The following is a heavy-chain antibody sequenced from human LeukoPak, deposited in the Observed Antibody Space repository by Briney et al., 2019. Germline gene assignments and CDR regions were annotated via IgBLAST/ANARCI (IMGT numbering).Heavy chain of an antibody. Sequence: PGGSLRLSCAASGFTFCSYNMNWVRQAPGKGLEWVSSISSSSSYTYYAGSVKGRFTISRDNARNSLFLQMNGLRAEDTAVYYCASGSGYSGYDRTDYWGQGTLVTVSS. V-gene: IGHV3-21*01. CDR2: ISSSSSYT. D-gene: IGHD5-12*01. CDR1: GFTFCSYN. J-gene: IGHJ4*02. CDR3: ASGSGYSGYDRTDY.